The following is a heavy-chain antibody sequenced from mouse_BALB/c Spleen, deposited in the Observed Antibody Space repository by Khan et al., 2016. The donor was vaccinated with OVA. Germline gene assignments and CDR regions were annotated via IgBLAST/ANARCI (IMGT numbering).Heavy chain of an antibody. V-gene: IGHV1S127*01. CDR1: GYTFTSFW. CDR2: IDPSKSET. Sequence: LQQSGPELVRPGASVKMSCKASGYTFTSFWIHWVKQRPGQGLEWIGMIDPSKSETRLHQKFKDKATLNVDKSSNTAYMQLSRLTSEDSAVYYGARGGYGSPFAYWGQGTLVTVSA. D-gene: IGHD1-1*01. J-gene: IGHJ3*01. CDR3: ARGGYGSPFAY.